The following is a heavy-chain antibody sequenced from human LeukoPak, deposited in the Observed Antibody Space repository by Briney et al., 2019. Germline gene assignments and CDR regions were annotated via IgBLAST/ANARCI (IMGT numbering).Heavy chain of an antibody. J-gene: IGHJ4*02. Sequence: GGSLRLSCAASGFIFSSYAMSWVRQVPGKGLEWVVNINEGGNEKNYVDSVKGRFTASRDNAQNSLYLQMNSLRVEDTAVYYCARHPNSNWDYWGQGTLVTVSS. CDR3: ARHPNSNWDY. V-gene: IGHV3-7*03. CDR2: INEGGNEK. CDR1: GFIFSSYA. D-gene: IGHD6-13*01.